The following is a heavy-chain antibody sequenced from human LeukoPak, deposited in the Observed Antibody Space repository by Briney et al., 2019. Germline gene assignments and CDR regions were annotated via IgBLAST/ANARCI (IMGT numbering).Heavy chain of an antibody. V-gene: IGHV1-2*02. CDR2: INPNSDGT. D-gene: IGHD5-12*01. Sequence: GASVKVSCKASGYTFTGYYMHWVRQAPGQGLEWMGWINPNSDGTNYAQKFQGRVTMTRDTSISTAYMELSRLRSDDTAVYYCARVGHSGYKQNWFDPWGQGTLVTVSS. CDR3: ARVGHSGYKQNWFDP. CDR1: GYTFTGYY. J-gene: IGHJ5*02.